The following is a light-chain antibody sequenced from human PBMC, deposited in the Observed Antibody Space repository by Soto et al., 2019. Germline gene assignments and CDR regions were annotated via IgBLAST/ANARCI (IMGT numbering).Light chain of an antibody. CDR2: DAS. CDR3: QQYGNFPYT. J-gene: IGKJ2*01. CDR1: QSVSDY. Sequence: EIVLTQSPDTLSLSPGETATLSCRASQSVSDYLAWYQQKPGQAPRLLIYDASNRATGIPARFSGSGSGTDFSLTISSLEPEDFAVYYCQQYGNFPYTFGQGTKLEIK. V-gene: IGKV3-11*01.